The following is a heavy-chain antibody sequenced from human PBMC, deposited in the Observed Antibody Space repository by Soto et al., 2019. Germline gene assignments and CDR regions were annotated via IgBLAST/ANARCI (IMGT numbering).Heavy chain of an antibody. CDR3: AKDPYSSSWYVLNWFDP. V-gene: IGHV3-23*01. CDR1: GFTFSSYA. CDR2: ISGSGGST. J-gene: IGHJ5*02. Sequence: GGSLSLSCAASGFTFSSYAMSWVRQAPGKGLEWVSAISGSGGSTYYADSVKGRFTISRDNSKNTLYLQMNSLRAEDTAVYYCAKDPYSSSWYVLNWFDPWGQGTLVTVSS. D-gene: IGHD6-13*01.